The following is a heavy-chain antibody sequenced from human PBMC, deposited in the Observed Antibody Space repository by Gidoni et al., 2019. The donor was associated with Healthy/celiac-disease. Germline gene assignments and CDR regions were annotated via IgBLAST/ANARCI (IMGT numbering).Heavy chain of an antibody. CDR3: AREQDVLGYCSGGRCDSGYYYYGMDV. V-gene: IGHV3-48*03. D-gene: IGHD2-15*01. Sequence: EVQLVASGGGLVQPGRSLRLSCAASGFTYTSYYINWVRQPPGKGLALVSYISRSGSTIYYEDSVKGRFTSSRDNAKNSLYLQMNRLRAEETAVYYCAREQDVLGYCSGGRCDSGYYYYGMDVWGQGTTVTVSS. CDR1: GFTYTSYY. CDR2: ISRSGSTI. J-gene: IGHJ6*02.